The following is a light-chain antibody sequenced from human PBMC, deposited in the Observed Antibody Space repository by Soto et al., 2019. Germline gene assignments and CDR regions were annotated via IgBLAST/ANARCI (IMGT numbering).Light chain of an antibody. CDR3: SSYTSSSTPVV. CDR1: SSDVGGYNY. J-gene: IGLJ2*01. CDR2: DVS. V-gene: IGLV2-14*01. Sequence: QSVLTQPASVSGSPGPSITLSCTGTSSDVGGYNYVSWYQQHPGKAPKLMIYDVSNRPSGVSNRFSGSKSGNTASLTISGLQAEDEADYYCSSYTSSSTPVVFGGGTKLTVL.